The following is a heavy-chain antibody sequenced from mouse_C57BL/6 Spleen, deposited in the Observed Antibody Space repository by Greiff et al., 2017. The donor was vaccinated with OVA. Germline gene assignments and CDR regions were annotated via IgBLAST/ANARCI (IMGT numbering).Heavy chain of an antibody. V-gene: IGHV8-12*01. J-gene: IGHJ2*01. D-gene: IGHD2-2*01. CDR3: ARIRVIYYGYHLGYFDY. CDR2: IYWDDDK. Sequence: QVTLKVSGPGILQSSQTLSLTCSFSGFSLSTSGMGVSWIRQPSGKGLEWLAHIYWDDDKRYNPSLKSRLTISKDTSRNQVFLKITSVDTADTATYYCARIRVIYYGYHLGYFDYWGQGTTLTVSS. CDR1: GFSLSTSGMG.